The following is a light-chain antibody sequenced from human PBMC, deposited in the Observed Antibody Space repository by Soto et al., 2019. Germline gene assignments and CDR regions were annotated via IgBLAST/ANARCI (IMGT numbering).Light chain of an antibody. J-gene: IGKJ3*01. Sequence: DIQMTQSPSSLSASVGDRVTITCRASQNISRYFNWYQQKPWKAPKLLVYAASGLQNGAPSRFSGSGSGTDFTLTIRSLQPEDFATYYGQHSYNALFTFGPVTKVDIK. CDR3: QHSYNALFT. CDR1: QNISRY. CDR2: AAS. V-gene: IGKV1-39*01.